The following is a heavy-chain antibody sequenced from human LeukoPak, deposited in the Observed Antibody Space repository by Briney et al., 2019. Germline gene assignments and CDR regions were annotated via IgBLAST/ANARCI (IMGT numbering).Heavy chain of an antibody. J-gene: IGHJ4*02. CDR1: VFSLSTSGIS. D-gene: IGHD4-17*01. Sequence: SGPTLVKPTQTLTLTCTFSVFSLSTSGISVGWIRQPPGEALEWLAFIYWNDDKRFTPSLKSRISITKDTSKNQVVLTMTNMDPVDTATYYCARSPRDGDYGGLDYWGQGILVTVSS. V-gene: IGHV2-5*01. CDR3: ARSPRDGDYGGLDY. CDR2: IYWNDDK.